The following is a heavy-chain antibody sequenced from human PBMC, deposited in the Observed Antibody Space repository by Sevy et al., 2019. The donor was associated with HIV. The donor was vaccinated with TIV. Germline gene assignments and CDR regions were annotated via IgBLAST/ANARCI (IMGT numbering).Heavy chain of an antibody. CDR1: GFTFSSYA. CDR3: VRDSSGLS. V-gene: IGHV3-21*01. J-gene: IGHJ4*02. Sequence: GGSLRLSCAASGFTFSSYAMSWVRQAPGKGLEWVSLISRNSTYIYYSDSVKGRFTISRDNAENSLFLQMNSLRAEDTAVYYCVRDSSGLSWGQGTLVTVSS. D-gene: IGHD6-19*01. CDR2: ISRNSTYI.